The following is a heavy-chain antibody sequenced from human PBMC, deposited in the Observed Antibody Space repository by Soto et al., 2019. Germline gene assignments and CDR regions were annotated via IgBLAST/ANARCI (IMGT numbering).Heavy chain of an antibody. CDR3: ARQSTTAAIDLWFDP. D-gene: IGHD2-2*01. J-gene: IGHJ5*02. V-gene: IGHV4-39*01. Sequence: PSETLSLTCNVSGGSISSSRSYWAWIRQPPGKGLEWIANIFYSGSTYYNPSLASRVTVSVDTSKNQFSLKLSSVTAADTAVYYCARQSTTAAIDLWFDPWGQGTLVTVSS. CDR1: GGSISSSRSY. CDR2: IFYSGST.